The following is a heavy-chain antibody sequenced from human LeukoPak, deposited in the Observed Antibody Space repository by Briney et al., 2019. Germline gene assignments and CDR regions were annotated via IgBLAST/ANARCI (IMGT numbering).Heavy chain of an antibody. CDR3: ARVRTRGDRKYYFDC. D-gene: IGHD3-16*01. Sequence: PSETLSLTCAVYGGSFSGYYWSWIRQPPGKGLEWIGEINHSGSTNYNPSLKSRVTISVDTSKNQFSLKLSSVTAADTAVYYCARVRTRGDRKYYFDCWGQGTLVTVSS. J-gene: IGHJ4*02. CDR2: INHSGST. CDR1: GGSFSGYY. V-gene: IGHV4-34*01.